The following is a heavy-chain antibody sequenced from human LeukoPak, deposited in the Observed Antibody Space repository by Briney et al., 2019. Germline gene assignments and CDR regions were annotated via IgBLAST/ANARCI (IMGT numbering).Heavy chain of an antibody. CDR2: INTDGSST. CDR3: ARDEDFWSGYYWFDP. V-gene: IGHV3-74*01. Sequence: GGSLRLSCAASGFTFSSYWMHWVRQAPGKGLVWVSRINTDGSSTSYADSVKGRFTISRDNAKNALYLQMNSLRAEDTAVYYCARDEDFWSGYYWFDPWGQGTLSPSPQ. D-gene: IGHD3-3*01. J-gene: IGHJ5*02. CDR1: GFTFSSYW.